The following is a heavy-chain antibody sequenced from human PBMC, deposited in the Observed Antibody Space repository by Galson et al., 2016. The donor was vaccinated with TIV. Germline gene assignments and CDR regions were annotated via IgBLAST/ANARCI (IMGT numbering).Heavy chain of an antibody. D-gene: IGHD6-13*01. Sequence: ATLSLTCTVSGDSISNYYWSWIRQPPGKGLEWIGYIYYSGSTNYSPSLKSRVTISRDTSKNQFSLKLSSVTAADTAVYYCARQSGYGSSWFPYYFDYWGQGTLVTVSS. CDR3: ARQSGYGSSWFPYYFDY. CDR2: IYYSGST. J-gene: IGHJ4*02. V-gene: IGHV4-59*08. CDR1: GDSISNYY.